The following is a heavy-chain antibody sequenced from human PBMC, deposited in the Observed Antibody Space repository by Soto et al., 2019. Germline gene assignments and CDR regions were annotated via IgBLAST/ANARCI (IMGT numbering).Heavy chain of an antibody. CDR1: GFSFSDAW. J-gene: IGHJ4*02. D-gene: IGHD3-10*01. V-gene: IGHV3-15*01. CDR2: IKSRRDDETR. Sequence: EVPLVESGGGLVKPGGSLRLSCTAPGFSFSDAWMTWVRQAPGQGLEWVGRIKSRRDDETREYAAPVKGRFIVSRDDSKNTVYLEMNNLKSEDTAVYFCTADTPKIGFGEFESWGQGTLVTVSS. CDR3: TADTPKIGFGEFES.